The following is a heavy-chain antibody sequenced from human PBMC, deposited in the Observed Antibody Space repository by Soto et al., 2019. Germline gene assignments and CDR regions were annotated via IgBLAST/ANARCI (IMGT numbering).Heavy chain of an antibody. J-gene: IGHJ4*02. Sequence: QVQLQESGPGLVKPSQTLSLSCSVSGASISSGGYYWSWIRQHPGKGLEWVGFIYYRGNNNYKPALKNRVSMSVDTSKTQFSLRVSSVTAADTAVYYCARGSGGSCCPFDYWGQGTLVTVSS. D-gene: IGHD2-15*01. V-gene: IGHV4-31*03. CDR3: ARGSGGSCCPFDY. CDR2: IYYRGNN. CDR1: GASISSGGYY.